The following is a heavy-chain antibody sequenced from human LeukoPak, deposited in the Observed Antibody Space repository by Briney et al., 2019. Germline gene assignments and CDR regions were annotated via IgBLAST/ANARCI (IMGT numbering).Heavy chain of an antibody. CDR3: AAGPYCSGGSCYQNWFDP. V-gene: IGHV1-58*01. D-gene: IGHD2-15*01. CDR1: GFTFTSSA. J-gene: IGHJ5*02. CDR2: IVVGSGNT. Sequence: SVKVSCKASGFTFTSSAVQWVRQARGQRLEWIGWIVVGSGNTNYAQKFQERVTITKDMSTSTAYMELSSLRSEDTAVYYCAAGPYCSGGSCYQNWFDPWGQGTLVTVSS.